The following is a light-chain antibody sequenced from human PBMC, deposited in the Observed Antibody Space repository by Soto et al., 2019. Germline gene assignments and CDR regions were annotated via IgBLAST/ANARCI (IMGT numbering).Light chain of an antibody. J-gene: IGKJ1*01. CDR3: YLYDSYLACT. CDR2: DAS. V-gene: IGKV1-5*01. CDR1: QTVRDF. Sequence: DIQMTQSPSTLSASVGDRVTITCRASQTVRDFLAWYQQKPGKPPKLLIYDASNLQSGVPSRFSGSGAGTEFSITIISLQHADFVTPYCYLYDSYLACTFGQGTKVEI.